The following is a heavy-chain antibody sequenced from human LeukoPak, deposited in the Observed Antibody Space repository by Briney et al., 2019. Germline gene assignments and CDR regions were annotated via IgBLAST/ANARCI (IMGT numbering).Heavy chain of an antibody. CDR3: ARQGTTVLTPPYSWFDP. V-gene: IGHV1-46*01. Sequence: ASVKVSCKASGGTFSSYAISWVRQAPGQGLEWMGIINPSGGSTSYAQKFQGRVTMTRDTSTSTVYMELSSLRSEDTAVYYCARQGTTVLTPPYSWFDPWGQGTLVIVSS. CDR2: INPSGGST. CDR1: GGTFSSYA. J-gene: IGHJ5*02. D-gene: IGHD4-23*01.